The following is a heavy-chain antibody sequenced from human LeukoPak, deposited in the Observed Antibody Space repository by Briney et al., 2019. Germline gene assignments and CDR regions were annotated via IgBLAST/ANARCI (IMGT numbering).Heavy chain of an antibody. Sequence: GGSLRLSCAASGFTFSSYAMHWVRQAPGKGLEWVAVISYDGSNKYYADSVKGRFTISRDNSKNTLYLQMNSLRAEDTAVYYCATGGCSSTSCYNFDYWGQGTLATVSS. CDR2: ISYDGSNK. D-gene: IGHD2-2*01. V-gene: IGHV3-30*04. CDR1: GFTFSSYA. CDR3: ATGGCSSTSCYNFDY. J-gene: IGHJ4*02.